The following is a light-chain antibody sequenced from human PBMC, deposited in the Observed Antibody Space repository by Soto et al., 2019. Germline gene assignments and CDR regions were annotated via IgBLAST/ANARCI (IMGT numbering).Light chain of an antibody. CDR2: AAS. CDR3: QQSYSTPWT. V-gene: IGKV1-39*01. Sequence: DIQMTQSPSSLSASVGDRVTITCRASQSISSYLNWYQQKPGKAPKLLIYAASNLQSGVPSRFSGGGSGTDFTLTISSLQPEDFATYFCQQSYSTPWTFGQGTKVDIK. J-gene: IGKJ1*01. CDR1: QSISSY.